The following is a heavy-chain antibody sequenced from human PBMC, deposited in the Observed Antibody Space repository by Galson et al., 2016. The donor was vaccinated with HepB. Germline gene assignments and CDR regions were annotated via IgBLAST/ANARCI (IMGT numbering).Heavy chain of an antibody. J-gene: IGHJ6*02. CDR1: GFTVSNNY. D-gene: IGHD5-18*01. Sequence: SLRLSCAASGFTVSNNYMRWVRQAPGKGLEWVSGITSGGTTYYADSVKGRFTISRDNSKNILYLQMKSLRDEDTAVYYCAKRPYSYGWHYGMDVWGQRTTVTVSS. CDR2: ITSGGTT. CDR3: AKRPYSYGWHYGMDV. V-gene: IGHV3-53*01.